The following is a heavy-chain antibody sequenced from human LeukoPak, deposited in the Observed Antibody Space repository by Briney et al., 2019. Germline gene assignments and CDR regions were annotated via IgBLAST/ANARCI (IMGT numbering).Heavy chain of an antibody. V-gene: IGHV4-34*01. CDR1: GGSFSGYY. D-gene: IGHD2-21*01. J-gene: IGHJ3*02. CDR2: INHSGST. CDR3: AREGEGSYDAFDI. Sequence: SETLSLTCAVYGGSFSGYYWSWIRQPPGKGLEWIGEINHSGSTNYNPSLKSRVTISVDTSKNQFSLKLSSVTAADTAVYYCAREGEGSYDAFDIWGQGTMVTVSS.